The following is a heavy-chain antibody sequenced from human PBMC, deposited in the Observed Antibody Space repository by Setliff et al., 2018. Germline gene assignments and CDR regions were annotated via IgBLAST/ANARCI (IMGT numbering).Heavy chain of an antibody. CDR2: IIPIFGTT. Sequence: ASVKVSCKASGGAFSNYGITWVRQAPGQGLEWMGGIIPIFGTTTYAQKFLGRVTITTDESSSTGYMELSSLRSEDTAVYFCARESVVVVTTTNYYYYIDVWGEGTTVTVSS. D-gene: IGHD2-21*02. V-gene: IGHV1-69*05. CDR3: ARESVVVVTTTNYYYYIDV. CDR1: GGAFSNYG. J-gene: IGHJ6*03.